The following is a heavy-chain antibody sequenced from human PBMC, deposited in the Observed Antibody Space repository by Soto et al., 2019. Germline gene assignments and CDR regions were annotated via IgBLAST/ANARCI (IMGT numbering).Heavy chain of an antibody. J-gene: IGHJ4*02. V-gene: IGHV1-2*02. D-gene: IGHD6-19*01. Sequence: ASVKFSCKASGYTFTGYYMHWVRQAPGQGLEWMGWINPNNGGTKYAQKFQGRVTMTRDTSISTAYMELSRLRSDDTAVYYCAREGGSGWSPVDYWGQGTLVTVSS. CDR2: INPNNGGT. CDR3: AREGGSGWSPVDY. CDR1: GYTFTGYY.